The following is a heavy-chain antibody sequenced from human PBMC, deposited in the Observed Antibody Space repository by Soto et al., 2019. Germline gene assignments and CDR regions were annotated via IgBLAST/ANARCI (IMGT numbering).Heavy chain of an antibody. J-gene: IGHJ4*02. Sequence: GGSLRLSCAASGFTFRNYAMTWVRQVLGRGLEWVSSITPSGSMSYYRDSVKGRFTISRDNSKDTLFLQMNSLRVEDTALYYCAKYLVEPGTRQFDYWGQGALVTVSS. CDR3: AKYLVEPGTRQFDY. D-gene: IGHD2-2*01. CDR1: GFTFRNYA. V-gene: IGHV3-23*05. CDR2: ITPSGSMS.